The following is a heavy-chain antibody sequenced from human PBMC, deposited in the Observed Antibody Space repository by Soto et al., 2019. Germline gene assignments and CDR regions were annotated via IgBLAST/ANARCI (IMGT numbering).Heavy chain of an antibody. CDR1: GYTFTGYY. J-gene: IGHJ6*02. V-gene: IGHV1-2*02. CDR3: ARDPSITIFGVATEAPDYYYYGMDV. Sequence: ASVKVSCKASGYTFTGYYMHWVRQAPGQGLEWMGWINPNSGGTNYAQKFQGRVTMTRDTSISTAYMELSRLRSDDTAVYYCARDPSITIFGVATEAPDYYYYGMDVWGQGTTVTSP. CDR2: INPNSGGT. D-gene: IGHD3-3*01.